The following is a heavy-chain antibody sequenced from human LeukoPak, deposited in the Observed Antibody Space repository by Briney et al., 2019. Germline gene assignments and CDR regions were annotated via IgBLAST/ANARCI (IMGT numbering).Heavy chain of an antibody. CDR1: GFTFDDYG. Sequence: GGSLRLSCAASGFTFDDYGMSWVRQAPGKGLEWVSGINWNGGSTGYADSVKGRFTISRDNAKNSLYLQMNSLRAEDTALYYCARTGLGTTALGYFDYWGQGTLVTVSS. J-gene: IGHJ4*02. CDR2: INWNGGST. V-gene: IGHV3-20*04. D-gene: IGHD1-26*01. CDR3: ARTGLGTTALGYFDY.